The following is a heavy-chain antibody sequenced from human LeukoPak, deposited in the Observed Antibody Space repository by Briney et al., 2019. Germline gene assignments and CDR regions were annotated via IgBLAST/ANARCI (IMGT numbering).Heavy chain of an antibody. CDR3: TTDGYCSSTSCYIVDY. V-gene: IGHV3-15*01. Sequence: GGSLRLSCAASGFTFSNAWMSWVRQAPGKGLESLGRIKSKTDGGTTDYAAPVKGRFTISRDDSKNTRYLQMNSLKTEDTAVYYCTTDGYCSSTSCYIVDYWGQGTLVTVSS. CDR2: IKSKTDGGTT. D-gene: IGHD2-2*02. J-gene: IGHJ4*02. CDR1: GFTFSNAW.